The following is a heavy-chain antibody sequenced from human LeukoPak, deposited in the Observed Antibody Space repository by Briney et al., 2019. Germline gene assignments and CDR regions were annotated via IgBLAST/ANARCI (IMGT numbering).Heavy chain of an antibody. J-gene: IGHJ4*02. CDR1: GGSFSGYY. Sequence: KTSETLSLTCAVYGGSFSGYYWSWIRQPPGKGLEWIGEINHSGSTNYNPSLKSRVTISVDTSKNQFSLKLSSVTAADTAVYYCARAYGGNSVPFDYWGQGTLVTVSS. CDR2: INHSGST. CDR3: ARAYGGNSVPFDY. V-gene: IGHV4-34*01. D-gene: IGHD4-23*01.